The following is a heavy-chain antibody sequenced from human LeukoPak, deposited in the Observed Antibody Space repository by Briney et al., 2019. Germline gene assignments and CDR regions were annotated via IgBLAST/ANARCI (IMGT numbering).Heavy chain of an antibody. V-gene: IGHV4-4*07. J-gene: IGHJ5*02. CDR2: IYATDLT. CDR1: GRSIRSVY. Sequence: PSETLSLTCTVSGRSIRSVYWNWIRQSAGKGLEWIGRIYATDLTNYNPSLKSRATLSVDMSKNELSLTLKSVTAADTAVYYCARGFGSGTSPIDLWGQGALVTVSS. D-gene: IGHD3-10*01. CDR3: ARGFGSGTSPIDL.